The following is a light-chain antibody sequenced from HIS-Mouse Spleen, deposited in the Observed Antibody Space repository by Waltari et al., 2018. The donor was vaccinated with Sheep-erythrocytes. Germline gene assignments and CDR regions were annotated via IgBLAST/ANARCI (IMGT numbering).Light chain of an antibody. J-gene: IGLJ3*02. CDR3: CSYAGSSTPWV. V-gene: IGLV2-23*01. CDR1: SSDVGSYNL. Sequence: QSALTQPASVSGSPGQSITISCTGTSSDVGSYNLVSWYQQHPGQAPKRMIYEGSKRPSGVSNRVSGSKSGNTASLTIAGLQAEDEADYYCCSYAGSSTPWVFGGGTKLTVL. CDR2: EGS.